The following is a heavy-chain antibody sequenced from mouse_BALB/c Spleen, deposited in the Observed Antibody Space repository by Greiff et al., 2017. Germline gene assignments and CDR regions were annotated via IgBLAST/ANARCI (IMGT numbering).Heavy chain of an antibody. D-gene: IGHD1-1*01. J-gene: IGHJ2*01. CDR3: ARSRNYYGSIYFDY. CDR1: GYAFSSSW. CDR2: IYPGDGDT. V-gene: IGHV1-82*01. Sequence: QVQLQQSGPELVKPGASVKISCKASGYAFSSSWMNWVKQRPGQGLEWIGRIYPGDGDTNYNGKFKGKATLTADKSSSTAYMQLSSLTSVDSAVYFCARSRNYYGSIYFDYWGQGTTLTVSS.